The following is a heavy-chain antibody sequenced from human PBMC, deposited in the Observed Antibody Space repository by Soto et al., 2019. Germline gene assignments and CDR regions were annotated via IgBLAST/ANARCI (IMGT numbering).Heavy chain of an antibody. CDR2: FYSSGST. CDR3: AREDFYYGLDV. Sequence: SETLSLTCTASGGSVSSDTYYWSWIRQPPGKGLEWIGYFYSSGSTHYNPSLKSRVTISLDESKNQFSLNLTSVTAADTAVYYCAREDFYYGLDVWGQGTTVTVSS. CDR1: GGSVSSDTYY. J-gene: IGHJ6*02. V-gene: IGHV4-61*01.